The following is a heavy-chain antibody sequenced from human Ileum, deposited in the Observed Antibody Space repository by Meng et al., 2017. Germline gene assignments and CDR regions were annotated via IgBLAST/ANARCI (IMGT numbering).Heavy chain of an antibody. V-gene: IGHV3-15*05. CDR3: TYGVSFGGWYTDVDY. D-gene: IGHD6-19*01. Sequence: GESLKISCAGSGFTFTDAWMSWFRQAPGKGLEWVGRIKSKPYGEKTEYAAPVKGRFTISRDDSKNMFYLQMNSLKSEDTAVYYCTYGVSFGGWYTDVDYWGRGTLVTVSS. J-gene: IGHJ4*02. CDR2: IKSKPYGEKT. CDR1: GFTFTDAW.